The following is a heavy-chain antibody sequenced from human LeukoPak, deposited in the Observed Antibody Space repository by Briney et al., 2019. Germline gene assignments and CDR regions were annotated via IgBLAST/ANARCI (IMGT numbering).Heavy chain of an antibody. V-gene: IGHV1-18*01. CDR1: GYTFTSYG. CDR3: ARDLTIRLTMVRGVKTFDY. Sequence: ASVKVSCKASGYTFTSYGISWVRQAPGHGLEWMGWISAYNGNTNYAQKLQGRVTMTTDTSTSTAYMELRSLRSDDTAVYYCARDLTIRLTMVRGVKTFDYWGQGTLVTVSS. J-gene: IGHJ4*02. CDR2: ISAYNGNT. D-gene: IGHD3-10*01.